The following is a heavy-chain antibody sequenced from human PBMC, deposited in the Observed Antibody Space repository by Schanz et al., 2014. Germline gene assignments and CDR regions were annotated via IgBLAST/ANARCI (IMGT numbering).Heavy chain of an antibody. CDR2: IGGSGDST. V-gene: IGHV3-23*04. CDR3: AKDLAAVGVFDY. Sequence: EQLVESGGGAVQPGRSLRLSCAASGFTFSSYAVDWIRQAPGKGLEWVSGIGGSGDSTHYADSVKGRFIISRDNSKNTLDLQMNSLRAEDTAIYYCAKDLAAVGVFDYWGQGSLVTVSP. J-gene: IGHJ4*02. D-gene: IGHD6-13*01. CDR1: GFTFSSYA.